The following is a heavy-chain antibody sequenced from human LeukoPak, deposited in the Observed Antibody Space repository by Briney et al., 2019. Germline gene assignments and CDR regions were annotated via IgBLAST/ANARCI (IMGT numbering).Heavy chain of an antibody. V-gene: IGHV3-30*18. J-gene: IGHJ5*02. CDR2: ISYDGSNK. CDR1: GFTFSSYG. CDR3: AKAAVAGTRWLNWFDP. Sequence: PEGSLRLSCAASGFTFSSYGMHWVRQAPGKGLEWVAVISYDGSNKYYADSVKGRFTISRDNSKNTLYLQMNSLRAEDTAVYYCAKAAVAGTRWLNWFDPWGQGTLVTVSS. D-gene: IGHD6-19*01.